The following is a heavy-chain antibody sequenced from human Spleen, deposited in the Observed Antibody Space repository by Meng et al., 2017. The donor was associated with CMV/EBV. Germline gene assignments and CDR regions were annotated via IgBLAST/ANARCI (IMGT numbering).Heavy chain of an antibody. Sequence: VQLQQWGAGLLKPSVTLSRPCAVIGGSFSGYYWSWIRQPPGKGLEWIGEINHSGSTNYNPSLKSRVTISVDTSKNQFSLKLSSVTAADTAVYYCARGLRGYYDSSGYPYWGQGTLVTVSS. J-gene: IGHJ4*02. D-gene: IGHD3-22*01. CDR2: INHSGST. V-gene: IGHV4-34*01. CDR1: GGSFSGYY. CDR3: ARGLRGYYDSSGYPY.